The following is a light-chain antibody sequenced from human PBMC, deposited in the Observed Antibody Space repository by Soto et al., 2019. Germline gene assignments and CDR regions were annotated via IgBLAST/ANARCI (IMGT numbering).Light chain of an antibody. J-gene: IGLJ1*01. CDR2: DVS. V-gene: IGLV2-14*01. Sequence: QSVLTQPASVSGSPGQSITISCTGTSSDVGGYTYVSWYQQYPGKAPKLTIYDVSNRPSGASHRFSGSKSGNTASLTISGLQAEDEADYYCNSYRDSSTFVFGSGTKVTVL. CDR1: SSDVGGYTY. CDR3: NSYRDSSTFV.